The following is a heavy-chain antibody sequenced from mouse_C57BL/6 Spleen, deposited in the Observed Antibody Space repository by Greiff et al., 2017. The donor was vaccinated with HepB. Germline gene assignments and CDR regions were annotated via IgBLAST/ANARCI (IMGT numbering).Heavy chain of an antibody. J-gene: IGHJ2*01. CDR3: STDSNSYYCDY. CDR1: GYTFTSYW. CDR2: INPSSGYT. V-gene: IGHV1-7*01. D-gene: IGHD2-5*01. Sequence: VQLQQSGAELAKPGASVKLSCKASGYTFTSYWMHWVKQRPGQGLEWIGYINPSSGYTKYNQKFKDKATLTADKSSSTAYMQLSSLNYEDSAVYYCSTDSNSYYCDYWGQGTTLTVSS.